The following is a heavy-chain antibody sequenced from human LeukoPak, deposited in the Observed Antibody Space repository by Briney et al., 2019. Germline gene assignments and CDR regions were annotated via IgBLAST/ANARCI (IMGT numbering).Heavy chain of an antibody. V-gene: IGHV4-59*01. D-gene: IGHD2-2*01. CDR2: ISYSGST. CDR3: VRGYQLLPDAFDI. Sequence: SETLSLTCTVSGGSISTYSWIYIRQPPGKGLEWIGNISYSGSTNYKPSLKSRVTTSLDTSKNQFSLKLSSVTAADTAVYYCVRGYQLLPDAFDIWGQGKIVTVSS. J-gene: IGHJ3*02. CDR1: GGSISTYS.